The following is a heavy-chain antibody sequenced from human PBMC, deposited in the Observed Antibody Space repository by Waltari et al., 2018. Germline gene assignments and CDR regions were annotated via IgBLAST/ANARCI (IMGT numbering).Heavy chain of an antibody. Sequence: EVQLVQSGAEVKKPGATVKISCKASGYSFTDYYMHWVQQAPGKGLEWMGRVDPEDGERIYAQKFQGRVTISADTSTDTAYMELSSLRSEDTAVYYCASLRIAAADDAFDIWGQGTMVTVSS. J-gene: IGHJ3*02. D-gene: IGHD6-13*01. V-gene: IGHV1-69-2*01. CDR3: ASLRIAAADDAFDI. CDR2: VDPEDGER. CDR1: GYSFTDYY.